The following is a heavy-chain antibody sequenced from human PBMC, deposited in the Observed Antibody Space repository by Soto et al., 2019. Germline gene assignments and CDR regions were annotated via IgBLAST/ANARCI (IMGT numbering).Heavy chain of an antibody. CDR1: GGSFSGNY. J-gene: IGHJ4*02. Sequence: AETLSLTCAFYGGSFSGNYWNWIRQPPGKGLEWIGEINHRGSTNYNPSLKSRVSISVDTSKNQFSLRLSSVTAADTAIYYCARGLHMDYDSIGYWGQGKMVTVSP. CDR3: ARGLHMDYDSIGY. D-gene: IGHD3-22*01. CDR2: INHRGST. V-gene: IGHV4-34*01.